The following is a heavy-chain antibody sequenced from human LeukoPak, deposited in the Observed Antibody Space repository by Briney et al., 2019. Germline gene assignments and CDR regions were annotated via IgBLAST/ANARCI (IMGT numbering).Heavy chain of an antibody. Sequence: PGGSLRLSCAASGFTFSSYAMSWVRQAPGKGLEWVSAISGSGGSTYYADSVKGRFTISRDNSKNTLYLQMNSPRAEDTAVYYCAKDRDWSGYYQYYFDYWGQGTLVTVSS. V-gene: IGHV3-23*01. CDR2: ISGSGGST. CDR1: GFTFSSYA. CDR3: AKDRDWSGYYQYYFDY. J-gene: IGHJ4*02. D-gene: IGHD3-3*01.